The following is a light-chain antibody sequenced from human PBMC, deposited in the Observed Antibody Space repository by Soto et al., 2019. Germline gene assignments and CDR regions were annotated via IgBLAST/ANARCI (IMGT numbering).Light chain of an antibody. CDR1: SSDVGSYNL. CDR2: EVT. CDR3: RSYAGSNYV. Sequence: QSVLTQPASVSGSPGQSITISCTGTSSDVGSYNLVSWYQQHPGKAPKLMIYEVTKRPSGVSDRFSGSKSGNTASLAISGLRGEDEADYYCRSYAGSNYVFGTGTKVTVL. J-gene: IGLJ1*01. V-gene: IGLV2-23*02.